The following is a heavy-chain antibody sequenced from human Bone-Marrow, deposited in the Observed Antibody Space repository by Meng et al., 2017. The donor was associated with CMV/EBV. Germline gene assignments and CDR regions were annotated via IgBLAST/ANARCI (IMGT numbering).Heavy chain of an antibody. J-gene: IGHJ4*02. Sequence: LKISCAASGFMFGTYGMHWVRQAPGKGLEWVAVIWNDGSDKDYADSVKGRFTVFRDNSKNTLYVQMNSLRVEDTAVYYCAKGRRSSERTFDFWGQGTLVTVSS. CDR3: AKGRRSSERTFDF. CDR2: IWNDGSDK. CDR1: GFMFGTYG. D-gene: IGHD3-10*01. V-gene: IGHV3-33*06.